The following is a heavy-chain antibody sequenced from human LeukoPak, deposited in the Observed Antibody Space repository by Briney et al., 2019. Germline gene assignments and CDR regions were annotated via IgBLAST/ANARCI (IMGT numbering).Heavy chain of an antibody. CDR1: GGYW. CDR3: ARCSTSARSSGYYDAFDI. J-gene: IGHJ3*02. CDR2: IYPGASDI. V-gene: IGHV5-51*01. Sequence: GESLKISCKDSGGYWLCWVRQMPGKGLEGMGVIYPGASDISCSPFFHGHATISADGSISTDYLQWSSLQASDTAMYYCARCSTSARSSGYYDAFDIWGQGTMVTVSS. D-gene: IGHD3-22*01.